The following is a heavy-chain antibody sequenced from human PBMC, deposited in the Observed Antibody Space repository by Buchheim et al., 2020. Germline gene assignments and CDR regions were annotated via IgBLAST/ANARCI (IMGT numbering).Heavy chain of an antibody. D-gene: IGHD2-2*01. Sequence: QVQLLQSGPGLVKPSQTLSLTCAIAGDSVSSNSAAWNWIRQSPSRGLEWLGRTYYRSKWSYDYAVSVNSRINIRQDTPKNQFSLQVKSVTPEDTAVYYCARGGEGYCRTTSCSFDYWGQGIL. CDR2: TYYRSKWSY. J-gene: IGHJ4*02. V-gene: IGHV6-1*01. CDR1: GDSVSSNSAA. CDR3: ARGGEGYCRTTSCSFDY.